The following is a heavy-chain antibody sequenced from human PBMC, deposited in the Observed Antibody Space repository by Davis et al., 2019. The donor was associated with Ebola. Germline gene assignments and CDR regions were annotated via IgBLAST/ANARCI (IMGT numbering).Heavy chain of an antibody. CDR3: ARDPTTYYDILTSPYFDY. Sequence: GGSLRLSCAASGFTFSTYSMSWVRQAPGKGLEWVSSISSSSSYIYYADSVKGRFTISRDNAKNSLYLQMNSLRAEDTAVYYCARDPTTYYDILTSPYFDYWGQGTLVTVSS. J-gene: IGHJ4*02. V-gene: IGHV3-21*01. D-gene: IGHD3-9*01. CDR2: ISSSSSYI. CDR1: GFTFSTYS.